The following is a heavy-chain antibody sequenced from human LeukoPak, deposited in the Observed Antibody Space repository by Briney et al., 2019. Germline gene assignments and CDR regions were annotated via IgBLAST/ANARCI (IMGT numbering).Heavy chain of an antibody. J-gene: IGHJ4*02. Sequence: SETLSLTCTVSGASVSSGSYYWSWIRQPPGKGLEWIGYIHYSGTTNYNPSLKSRVTISLDTPKNQFSLKLSSVTAADTAVYYCARGGSGPSDHWGQGTLVTVSS. CDR1: GASVSSGSYY. D-gene: IGHD6-19*01. CDR3: ARGGSGPSDH. V-gene: IGHV4-61*01. CDR2: IHYSGTT.